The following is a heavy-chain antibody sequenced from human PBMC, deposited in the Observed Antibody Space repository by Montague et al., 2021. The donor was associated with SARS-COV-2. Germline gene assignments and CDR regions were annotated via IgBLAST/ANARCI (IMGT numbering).Heavy chain of an antibody. CDR3: ARLVGGRGTRFDP. CDR2: ISDSGST. J-gene: IGHJ5*02. D-gene: IGHD1-14*01. CDR1: GGSISSFY. V-gene: IGHV4-59*08. Sequence: SETLSLTCTVSGGSISSFYWSWFRQPPGKGLEWIGYISDSGSTNYNPSLTSRVTMSVDTSKNQFSLKVNSVTAADTAVYYCARLVGGRGTRFDPWGQGTLVTVSS.